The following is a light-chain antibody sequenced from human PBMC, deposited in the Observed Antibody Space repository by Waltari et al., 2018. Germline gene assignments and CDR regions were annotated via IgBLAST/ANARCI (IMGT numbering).Light chain of an antibody. V-gene: IGKV1-27*01. Sequence: DPQLTQSPSSLSASAGDRVTITCRASQDISSYLAWYQQKPGKVPKLLIYHASTLQSGVPSRFSGSGSGTDFTITISSLQPEDVATYYCQMGQTFGQGTKVEIK. CDR1: QDISSY. CDR3: QMGQT. J-gene: IGKJ1*01. CDR2: HAS.